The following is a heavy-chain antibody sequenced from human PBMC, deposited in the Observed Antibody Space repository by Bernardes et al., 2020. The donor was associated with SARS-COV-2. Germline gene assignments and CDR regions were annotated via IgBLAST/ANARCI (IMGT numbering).Heavy chain of an antibody. CDR1: GFTFNYAC. V-gene: IGHV3-15*01. CDR2: IKSKTHGGTT. CDR3: TTIRDGYNSHASDI. D-gene: IGHD5-12*01. J-gene: IGHJ3*02. Sequence: GGSLRLSCAASGFTFNYACMTWVRQAPGKGLEWVGHIKSKTHGGTTDYAAPVKGRFSISRDDSKNMLYLQMNSLKTEDTAVYYCTTIRDGYNSHASDIWGQGTMVTVSS.